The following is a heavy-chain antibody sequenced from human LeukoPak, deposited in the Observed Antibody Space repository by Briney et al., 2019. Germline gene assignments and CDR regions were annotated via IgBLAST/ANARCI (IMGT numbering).Heavy chain of an antibody. CDR3: TRDRSYDSSGYYSGDF. D-gene: IGHD3-22*01. CDR2: IRSKAYGGTT. V-gene: IGHV3-49*04. Sequence: TGGSLRLSCTASGFTFGDYAMSWVRQAPGKGLEWVGFIRSKAYGGTTEYAASVKGRFTISRDDSKSIAYLQMNSLKTEDTAVYYRTRDRSYDSSGYYSGDFWAQGTLVTVSS. CDR1: GFTFGDYA. J-gene: IGHJ4*02.